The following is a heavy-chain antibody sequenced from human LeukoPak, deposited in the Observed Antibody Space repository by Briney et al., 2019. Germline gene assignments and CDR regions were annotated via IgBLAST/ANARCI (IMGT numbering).Heavy chain of an antibody. D-gene: IGHD3-3*01. Sequence: ASVKVSCKASGGTFSSYVISWVRQAPGQGLEWMGGIIPMFETTNYEQKFQGRVTISADESTSTAYLELSSLRSEDTAVYYCARGRVVTPPLFGFADYYYYMDVWGKGTTVTVSS. CDR2: IIPMFETT. CDR3: ARGRVVTPPLFGFADYYYYMDV. V-gene: IGHV1-69*01. J-gene: IGHJ6*03. CDR1: GGTFSSYV.